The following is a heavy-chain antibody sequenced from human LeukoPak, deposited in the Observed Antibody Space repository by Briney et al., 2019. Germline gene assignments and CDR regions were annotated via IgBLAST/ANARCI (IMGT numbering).Heavy chain of an antibody. Sequence: PGGSLRLSCAASGFTFSSYGMHWVRQAPGKGLEWVAFIRYDGSNKYYADSVKGRFTISRDNSKNTLYLQMNSLRAEDTAVYYCAKPNTENWGHDAFDIWGQGTMVTVSS. D-gene: IGHD7-27*01. CDR3: AKPNTENWGHDAFDI. V-gene: IGHV3-30*02. CDR1: GFTFSSYG. J-gene: IGHJ3*02. CDR2: IRYDGSNK.